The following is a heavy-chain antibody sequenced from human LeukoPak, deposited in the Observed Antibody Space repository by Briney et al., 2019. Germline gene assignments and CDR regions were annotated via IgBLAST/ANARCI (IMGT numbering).Heavy chain of an antibody. D-gene: IGHD3-10*01. CDR3: SGGLFYCDY. Sequence: GKSLRLSCAASGFSFSSYGMHWVRQTPGKGLEWVAGISFDGSNKYYADSLKGRFTISRDNSKNTLYMQMNSLTVEDTAVYYCSGGLFYCDYLGQGTLVTVSS. V-gene: IGHV3-30*03. CDR2: ISFDGSNK. J-gene: IGHJ4*02. CDR1: GFSFSSYG.